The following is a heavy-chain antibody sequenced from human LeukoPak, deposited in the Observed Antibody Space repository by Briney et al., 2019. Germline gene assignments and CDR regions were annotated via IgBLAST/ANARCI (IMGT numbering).Heavy chain of an antibody. CDR2: INPNSGAT. D-gene: IGHD2-15*01. V-gene: IGHV1-2*02. CDR1: GYTFTDYY. CDR3: ARDLSVDCSGGSCYYFDY. J-gene: IGHJ4*02. Sequence: ASVKVSCKTSGYTFTDYYMHWVRQAPGQGLEWMGWINPNSGATKYAQKFQGRVTLTRDTSISTAYMDLSRLSSDDTALYYCARDLSVDCSGGSCYYFDYWGQGTLVTVSS.